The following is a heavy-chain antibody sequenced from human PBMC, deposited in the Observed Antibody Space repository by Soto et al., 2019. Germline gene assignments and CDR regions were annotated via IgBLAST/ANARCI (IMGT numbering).Heavy chain of an antibody. CDR1: GYTFTGYY. CDR3: ARVGGNYGDYEGQGYFDY. CDR2: INPNSGGT. J-gene: IGHJ4*02. V-gene: IGHV1-2*04. D-gene: IGHD4-17*01. Sequence: GASVKVSGKASGYTFTGYYMHWVRQAPGQGLEWMGWINPNSGGTNYAQKFQGWVTMTRDTSISTAYMELSRLRSDDTAVYYCARVGGNYGDYEGQGYFDYWGQGTLVTVSS.